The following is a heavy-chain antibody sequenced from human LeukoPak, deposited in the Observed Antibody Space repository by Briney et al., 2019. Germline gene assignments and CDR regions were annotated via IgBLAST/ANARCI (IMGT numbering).Heavy chain of an antibody. V-gene: IGHV3-23*01. CDR1: GFTFSSYA. J-gene: IGHJ6*03. CDR3: AKGARYYYYVDV. CDR2: ISGSGDST. Sequence: GGSLRLSCAASGFTFSSYAMSWVRQAPGKGLEWVSAISGSGDSTYYADSVKGRFTISRDNSKNTVYLQMNSLRAEDTAVYYCAKGARYYYYVDVWGKGTTVTVSS.